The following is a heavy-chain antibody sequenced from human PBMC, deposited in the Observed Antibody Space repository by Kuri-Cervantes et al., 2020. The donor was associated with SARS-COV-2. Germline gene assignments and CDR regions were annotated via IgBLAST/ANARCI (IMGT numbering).Heavy chain of an antibody. CDR3: ARDRVVEAFDI. V-gene: IGHV3-30-3*01. Sequence: SCAASGFTFSSYAMHWVRQAPGKGLEWVAVISYDGSNKYYADSVKGRFTISRDNSKNTLYLQMNSLRAEDTAVYYCARDRVVEAFDIWGQGTMVTVS. D-gene: IGHD2-15*01. CDR1: GFTFSSYA. CDR2: ISYDGSNK. J-gene: IGHJ3*02.